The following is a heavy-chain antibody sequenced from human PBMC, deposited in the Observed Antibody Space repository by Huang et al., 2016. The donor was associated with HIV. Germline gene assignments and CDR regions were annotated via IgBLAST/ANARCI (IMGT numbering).Heavy chain of an antibody. V-gene: IGHV4-39*02. D-gene: IGHD3-10*01. Sequence: QLQLQESGPGLVKPSETLSLTCTVSGGSIRSDNYYWGWIRQPPGKGLEWVGGIYYSGRTYYNPSLKRRVTITVDTSKNHFSPRMRSVTAADTAVYYCARLPGSITMIRGVITDPYWGQGTLVTVSS. J-gene: IGHJ4*02. CDR3: ARLPGSITMIRGVITDPY. CDR2: IYYSGRT. CDR1: GGSIRSDNYY.